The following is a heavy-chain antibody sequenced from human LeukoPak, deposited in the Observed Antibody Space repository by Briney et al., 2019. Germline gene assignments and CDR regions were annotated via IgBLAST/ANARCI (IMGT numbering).Heavy chain of an antibody. J-gene: IGHJ3*02. CDR1: GYTFTGYY. Sequence: ASVTVSCKASGYTFTGYYMHWVRQAPGQGLEWMGWINTNTGNPTYAQGFTGRFVFSLDTSVSTAYLQISSLKAEDTAVYYCARDQGSGYSYGHDAFDIWGQGTMVTVSA. V-gene: IGHV7-4-1*02. D-gene: IGHD5-18*01. CDR2: INTNTGNP. CDR3: ARDQGSGYSYGHDAFDI.